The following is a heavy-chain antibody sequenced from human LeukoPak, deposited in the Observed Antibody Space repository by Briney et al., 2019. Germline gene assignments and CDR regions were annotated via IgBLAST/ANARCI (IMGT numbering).Heavy chain of an antibody. CDR3: ATENVLLWFGESHYFDY. Sequence: SETLSLTCTVSGGSISSYYWSWIRQPPGKGLEWIGYIYYSGSTNYNPSLKSRVTISVDTSKNQFSLKLSSVTAADTAVYYCATENVLLWFGESHYFDYWGQGTLVTVSS. CDR1: GGSISSYY. D-gene: IGHD3-10*01. CDR2: IYYSGST. J-gene: IGHJ4*02. V-gene: IGHV4-59*12.